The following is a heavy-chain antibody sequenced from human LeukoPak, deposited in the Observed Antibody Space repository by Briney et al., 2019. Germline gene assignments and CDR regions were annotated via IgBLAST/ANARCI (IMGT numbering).Heavy chain of an antibody. J-gene: IGHJ5*02. CDR3: ARRLHSSRRWFDP. V-gene: IGHV1-8*01. Sequence: ASVKVSCKASGYTFTSYDINWVRQATGQGLEWMGWMNPNSGNTGYAQKFRGRVTMTRNTSISTAYMELSSLRSEDTAVYYCARRLHSSRRWFDPWGQGTLVTVSS. D-gene: IGHD6-13*01. CDR1: GYTFTSYD. CDR2: MNPNSGNT.